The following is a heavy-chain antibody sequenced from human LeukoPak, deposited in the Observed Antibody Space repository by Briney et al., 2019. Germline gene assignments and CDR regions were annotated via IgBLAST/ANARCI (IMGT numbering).Heavy chain of an antibody. CDR2: ISYDGSNK. J-gene: IGHJ4*02. CDR1: EFTFSSYA. D-gene: IGHD1-26*01. Sequence: GGSLRLSCAASEFTFSSYAMHWVRQAPGKGLEWVAVISYDGSNKYYADSVKGRFTISRDNSKNTLYLQMNSLRAEDTAVYYCASPRGSYADYWGQGTLVTVSS. CDR3: ASPRGSYADY. V-gene: IGHV3-30*04.